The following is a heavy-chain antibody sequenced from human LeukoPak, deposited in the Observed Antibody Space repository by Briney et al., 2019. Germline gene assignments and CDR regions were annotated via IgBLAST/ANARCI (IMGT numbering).Heavy chain of an antibody. J-gene: IGHJ4*02. Sequence: GGSLRLSCSASGFPFSSYAMHWVRQAPGKGLEYVSAISDSGGSTYYADSVKGRFTISRDNSKNTLYLQMSSLRGEDTAVYYCASTLTTVTFLDYWGQGTLVTVSS. CDR3: ASTLTTVTFLDY. D-gene: IGHD4-17*01. CDR2: ISDSGGST. CDR1: GFPFSSYA. V-gene: IGHV3-64D*09.